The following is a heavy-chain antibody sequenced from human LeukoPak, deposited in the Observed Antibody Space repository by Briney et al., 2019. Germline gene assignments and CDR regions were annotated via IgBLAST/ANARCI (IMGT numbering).Heavy chain of an antibody. CDR2: ISYDGDNK. CDR1: GFTFSYYA. CDR3: ARGRGRAVADSSNY. D-gene: IGHD6-19*01. Sequence: GGSLRLSCEASGFTFSYYAMHWVRQAPGKGLEWVTAISYDGDNKYYADSVKGRFTISRDNSNNALYLQMNSLTSDDTAVYYCARGRGRAVADSSNYWGQGTLVTVSS. V-gene: IGHV3-30*04. J-gene: IGHJ4*02.